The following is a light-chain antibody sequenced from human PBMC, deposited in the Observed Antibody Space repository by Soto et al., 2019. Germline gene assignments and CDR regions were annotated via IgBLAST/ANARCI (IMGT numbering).Light chain of an antibody. CDR1: QSISSY. J-gene: IGKJ1*01. CDR2: AAS. CDR3: QQSYSTPWT. V-gene: IGKV1-39*01. Sequence: DIPMTQSPSSLSASVGARVTITCRACQSISSYFNWYQQKPGKAPKLLIYAASSLQSGVPSRFSGSGSGTDFTRTISSLQPEEFATYYCQQSYSTPWTFGQGTKVESK.